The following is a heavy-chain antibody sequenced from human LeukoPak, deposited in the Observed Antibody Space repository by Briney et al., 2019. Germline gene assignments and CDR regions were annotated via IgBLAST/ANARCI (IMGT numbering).Heavy chain of an antibody. D-gene: IGHD3-10*01. CDR2: IYYSGST. CDR1: GGSISTSY. J-gene: IGHJ4*02. V-gene: IGHV4-59*05. CDR3: GESSKYYFDY. Sequence: SETLSLTCTVSGGSISTSYWSWIRQPPGKGLEWIGSIYYSGSTYYNPSLKSRVTISVDTSKNQFSLKLSSVTAADTAVYYCGESSKYYFDYWGQGTLVTVSS.